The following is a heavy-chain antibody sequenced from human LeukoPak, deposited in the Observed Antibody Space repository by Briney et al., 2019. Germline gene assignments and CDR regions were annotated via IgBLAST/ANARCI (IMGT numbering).Heavy chain of an antibody. J-gene: IGHJ4*02. Sequence: SQTLSLTCAISGDSVSSKSAAWHWIRQSPSRGLEWLGTTYYRSKWYNEYAVSLKGRITINPDTSKNQFSLQLNSVAPEDTAVYYCARTTGHFDYWGQGTLVTVSS. CDR3: ARTTGHFDY. CDR1: GDSVSSKSAA. V-gene: IGHV6-1*01. CDR2: TYYRSKWYN. D-gene: IGHD2-8*02.